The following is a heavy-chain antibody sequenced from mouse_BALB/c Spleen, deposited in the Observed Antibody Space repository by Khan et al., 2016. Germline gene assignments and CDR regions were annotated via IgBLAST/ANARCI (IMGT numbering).Heavy chain of an antibody. V-gene: IGHV5-6-4*01. J-gene: IGHJ3*01. CDR1: GFTFSSYA. Sequence: EVELVESGGGLVKPGGSLKLSCAASGFTFSSYAMSWVQQTPEKRLEWVATISSGGTSTYYPDSVKGRFTITRDNDKNTLYMQMSSLRSANTAMYSFTSVGTVPVFASWGQGTLVPFSP. D-gene: IGHD1-1*01. CDR3: TSVGTVPVFAS. CDR2: ISSGGTST.